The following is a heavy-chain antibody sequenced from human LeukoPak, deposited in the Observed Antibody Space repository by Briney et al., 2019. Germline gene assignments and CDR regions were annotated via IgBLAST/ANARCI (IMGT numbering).Heavy chain of an antibody. V-gene: IGHV1-69*11. Sequence: ASVKVSCKASGGTFSSYAISWVRQAPGQGLEWMGRIIPILGTANYAQKFQGRVTITADESTSTAYMELSSLRSEDTAVYYCANLSGYSSSWVSYWGQGTLVTVSS. CDR1: GGTFSSYA. CDR2: IIPILGTA. J-gene: IGHJ4*02. CDR3: ANLSGYSSSWVSY. D-gene: IGHD6-13*01.